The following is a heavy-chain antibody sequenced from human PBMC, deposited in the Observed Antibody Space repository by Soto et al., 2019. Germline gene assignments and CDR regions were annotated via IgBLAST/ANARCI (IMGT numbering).Heavy chain of an antibody. CDR2: INPLGFST. V-gene: IGHV1-46*01. CDR3: AIAAGLFGELYCFDP. CDR1: GYTFTSYN. J-gene: IGHJ5*02. Sequence: QVQLVQSGAEVKKPGASVKVSCKASGYTFTSYNMHWVRQAPGQGLEWVGMINPLGFSTTYAQKFRGRVTMTRYTSTSTVYMELTILRSDATAVYYCAIAAGLFGELYCFDPWGQGTLVTVSP. D-gene: IGHD3-10*01.